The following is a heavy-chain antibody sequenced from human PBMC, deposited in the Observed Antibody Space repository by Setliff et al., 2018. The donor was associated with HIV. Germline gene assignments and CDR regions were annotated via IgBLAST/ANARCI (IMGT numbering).Heavy chain of an antibody. Sequence: PSETLSLTCSVSGGSVNSDYHWGWIRQSPGGGLEPPGGGLQWIGHIYHSGSTYYNPSLKSRVTMSVDTSKNQFSLKLFSVTAADTAVYYCARLRFSSSWYVGPDLWGQGCQVTVSS. CDR3: ARLRFSSSWYVGPDL. CDR1: GGSVNSDYH. D-gene: IGHD6-13*01. J-gene: IGHJ5*02. CDR2: IYHSGST. V-gene: IGHV4-38-2*02.